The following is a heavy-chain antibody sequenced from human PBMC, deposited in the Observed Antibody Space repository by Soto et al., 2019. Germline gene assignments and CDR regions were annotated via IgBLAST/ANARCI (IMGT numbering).Heavy chain of an antibody. CDR3: ARDNGGCSGGSCDYYYGMDV. J-gene: IGHJ6*02. CDR1: VGTFSSYA. D-gene: IGHD2-15*01. V-gene: IGHV1-69*01. Sequence: QVQLVQSGAEVKKPGSSVKVSCKASVGTFSSYAISWVRQAPGQGLEWMGGIIPIFDTANYAQKFQVRVTITADESTSTAYMELSSLRSEDTAVYYCARDNGGCSGGSCDYYYGMDVWGQGTTVTVSS. CDR2: IIPIFDTA.